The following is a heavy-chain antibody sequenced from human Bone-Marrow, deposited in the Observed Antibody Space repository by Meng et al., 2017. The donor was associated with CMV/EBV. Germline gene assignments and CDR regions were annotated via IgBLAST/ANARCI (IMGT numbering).Heavy chain of an antibody. Sequence: GESLKISCAASGFTFSRYGMHWVRQAPGQGLEWVAVIWYDGSNKYYADSVKGRFTISRDNSKNTLYLQMNSLRDEDTAVYYCAKEQLGIGLGPNRGQGTLVTVSS. J-gene: IGHJ4*02. CDR3: AKEQLGIGLGPN. CDR2: IWYDGSNK. V-gene: IGHV3-33*06. D-gene: IGHD7-27*01. CDR1: GFTFSRYG.